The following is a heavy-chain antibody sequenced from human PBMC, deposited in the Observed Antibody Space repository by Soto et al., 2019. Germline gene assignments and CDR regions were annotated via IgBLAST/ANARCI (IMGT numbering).Heavy chain of an antibody. CDR3: AMVDVYVTPSPQDV. D-gene: IGHD3-16*01. J-gene: IGHJ6*02. V-gene: IGHV1-18*01. CDR2: INAYNGNT. Sequence: ASVKVSCKASGYRFTSYGIGWVRQAPGQGLEWMGWINAYNGNTNYAQKLQGRVTLTTDTSTSTAYMELRSLRSNDTAVYYCAMVDVYVTPSPQDVWGQGTTVTVS. CDR1: GYRFTSYG.